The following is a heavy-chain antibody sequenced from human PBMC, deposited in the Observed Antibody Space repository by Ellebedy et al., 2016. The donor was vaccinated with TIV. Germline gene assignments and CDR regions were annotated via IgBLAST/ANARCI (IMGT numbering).Heavy chain of an antibody. V-gene: IGHV4-34*01. CDR1: GGSFSGYY. Sequence: SETLSLTXAVYGGSFSGYYWSWIRQPPGKGLEWIGEINHSGSTNYNPSLKSRVTISVDTSKNQFSLKLSSVTAADTAVYYCARLEGGTYYYDSSGYPPGWGQGTLVTVSS. D-gene: IGHD3-22*01. CDR2: INHSGST. CDR3: ARLEGGTYYYDSSGYPPG. J-gene: IGHJ4*02.